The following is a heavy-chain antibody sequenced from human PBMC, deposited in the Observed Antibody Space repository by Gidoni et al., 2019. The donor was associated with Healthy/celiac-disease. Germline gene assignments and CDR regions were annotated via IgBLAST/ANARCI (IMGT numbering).Heavy chain of an antibody. D-gene: IGHD3-22*01. CDR2: ISYDGSNK. CDR1: GFTFSSYG. CDR3: AKQEYYYDSSGYYNLDY. V-gene: IGHV3-30*18. J-gene: IGHJ4*02. Sequence: QVQLVASGGGVVQPGRSLRLSCAASGFTFSSYGMHWVRQAPGKGLEWVAGISYDGSNKYYADSVKGRFTISRDNSKNTLYLQMNSLRAEDTAVYYCAKQEYYYDSSGYYNLDYWGQGTLVTVSS.